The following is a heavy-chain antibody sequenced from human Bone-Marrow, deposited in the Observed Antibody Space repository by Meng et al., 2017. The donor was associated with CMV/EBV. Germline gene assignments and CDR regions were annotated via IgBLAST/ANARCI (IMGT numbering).Heavy chain of an antibody. Sequence: GGSLRLSCAASGFTFSNAWMSWVRQAPGKGLEWVGFIRSKAYGGTTEYAASVKGRFTISRDDSKSIAYLQMNSLKTEDTAVYYCVGAPNRWGQGTLVTVSS. CDR1: GFTFSNAW. CDR2: IRSKAYGGTT. J-gene: IGHJ4*02. V-gene: IGHV3-49*04. D-gene: IGHD1-26*01. CDR3: VGAPNR.